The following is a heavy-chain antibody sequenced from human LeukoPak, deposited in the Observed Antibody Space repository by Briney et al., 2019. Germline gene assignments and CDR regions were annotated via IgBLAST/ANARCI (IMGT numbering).Heavy chain of an antibody. CDR3: ATNSGSPYYYYYYMDV. Sequence: GGSLRLSCAASGFTFSSYWMHWVRQAPGKGLVCVSRINSDGSSTTYADSVKGRFTISRDNAKNTLYLQMNSLRAEDTAVYYCATNSGSPYYYYYYMDVWGKGTTVTVSS. J-gene: IGHJ6*03. CDR2: INSDGSST. CDR1: GFTFSSYW. D-gene: IGHD1-26*01. V-gene: IGHV3-74*01.